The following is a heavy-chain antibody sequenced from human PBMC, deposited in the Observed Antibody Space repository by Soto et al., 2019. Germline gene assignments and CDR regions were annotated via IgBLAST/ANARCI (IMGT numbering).Heavy chain of an antibody. V-gene: IGHV1-69*01. Sequence: QVQLVQSGAEVTQPGSSVKVSCKASGGTFSSYAISWVRQAPGQGLEWLGGIIPIFGTANYAQKFPGRVTITADESTRTAYMELSSLSSEDTAVYYCARDEHLVGDTLYGMDVWGQGTTVTVAS. CDR3: ARDEHLVGDTLYGMDV. J-gene: IGHJ6*02. D-gene: IGHD1-26*01. CDR1: GGTFSSYA. CDR2: IIPIFGTA.